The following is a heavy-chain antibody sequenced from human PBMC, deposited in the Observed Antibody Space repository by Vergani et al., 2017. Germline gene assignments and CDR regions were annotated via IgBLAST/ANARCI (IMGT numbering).Heavy chain of an antibody. V-gene: IGHV3-48*04. Sequence: VQLVESGGGLVQPGGSLRLSCAASGFTFSSYSMNWVRQAPGKGLEWVSYISSSSSTIYYADSVKGRFTISTDNAKNSRYLQMNSLRAEDTAVYYFARDIGVAPLCYMDVWGKGTTVSVSS. D-gene: IGHD6-19*01. CDR1: GFTFSSYS. CDR2: ISSSSSTI. CDR3: ARDIGVAPLCYMDV. J-gene: IGHJ6*03.